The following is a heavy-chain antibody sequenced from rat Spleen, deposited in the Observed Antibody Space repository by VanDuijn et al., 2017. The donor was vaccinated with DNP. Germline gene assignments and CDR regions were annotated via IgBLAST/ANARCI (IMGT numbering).Heavy chain of an antibody. Sequence: EVQLVESGGGLIQPGGSMKLSCAASGLTFSDYAMAWVRQAPETGLEWVATISDDGGSTYYRDSVKGRFTISRDNAKNTQYLQMDSLRSDDTATYYCARHRTIMPYYYAMDAWGQGASVTVSS. D-gene: IGHD1-12*01. CDR3: ARHRTIMPYYYAMDA. J-gene: IGHJ4*01. V-gene: IGHV5-7*01. CDR1: GLTFSDYA. CDR2: ISDDGGST.